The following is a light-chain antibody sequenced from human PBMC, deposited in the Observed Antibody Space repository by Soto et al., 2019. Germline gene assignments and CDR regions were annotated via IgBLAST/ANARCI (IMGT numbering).Light chain of an antibody. CDR3: QQRNIWPPVT. V-gene: IGKV3-11*01. J-gene: IGKJ5*01. CDR2: GAF. CDR1: QSVGSD. Sequence: ETVMTQSPATLSVSPGERATLSCRASQSVGSDLAWYQQKPGQAPRLLIYGAFNRATGIPARFSGSGSGTDFTLTISSLEPEDFAVYYCQQRNIWPPVTFGQGTRLEIK.